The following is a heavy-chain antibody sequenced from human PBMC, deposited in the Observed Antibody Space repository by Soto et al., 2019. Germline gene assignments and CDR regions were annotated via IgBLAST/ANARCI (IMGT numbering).Heavy chain of an antibody. CDR2: FVPLFGST. CDR1: GGTFSGYA. CDR3: ATHSLGTSSPPYFDN. V-gene: IGHV1-69*01. J-gene: IGHJ4*02. D-gene: IGHD2-15*01. Sequence: QVQLVQSGAEVKKPGSSVKVSCQASGGTFSGYALTWVRQAPGQGLEWMGEFVPLFGSTNYAQKFAGRITIIADESTSTGYMELSTLRSEDTAVYYCATHSLGTSSPPYFDNWGQGTLVIVSS.